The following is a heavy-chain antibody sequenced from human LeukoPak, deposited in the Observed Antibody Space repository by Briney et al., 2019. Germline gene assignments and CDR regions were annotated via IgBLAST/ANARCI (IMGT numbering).Heavy chain of an antibody. Sequence: ASVKVSCKASGYTFTSYYMHWVRQAPGQGLEWMGIINPSGGSTSYAQKFQGRVTMTRDTSTSTVYMELSSLRSEDTAVYYCARALAVVAATSSLDYFDYWGQGTLVTVSS. CDR2: INPSGGST. CDR1: GYTFTSYY. J-gene: IGHJ4*02. D-gene: IGHD2-15*01. V-gene: IGHV1-46*01. CDR3: ARALAVVAATSSLDYFDY.